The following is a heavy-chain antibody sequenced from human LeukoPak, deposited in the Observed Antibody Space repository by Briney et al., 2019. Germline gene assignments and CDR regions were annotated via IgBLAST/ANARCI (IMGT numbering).Heavy chain of an antibody. D-gene: IGHD3-22*01. J-gene: IGHJ4*02. CDR2: VFHSGRT. CDR1: GGSISSSSFH. CDR3: ARLVVARYYFDY. V-gene: IGHV4-39*01. Sequence: PSETLSLTCTVSGGSISSSSFHWGWIRQPPGKGLEWIGTVFHSGRTYYNPSLKSRVTISVDTSKNQFSLKLSSVTAADTAVYYCARLVVARYYFDYWGQGTLVTVSS.